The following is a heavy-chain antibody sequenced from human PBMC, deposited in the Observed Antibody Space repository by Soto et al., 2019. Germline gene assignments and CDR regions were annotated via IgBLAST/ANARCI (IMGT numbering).Heavy chain of an antibody. V-gene: IGHV1-3*01. D-gene: IGHD3-3*01. CDR2: INAGSGSS. J-gene: IGHJ4*02. CDR3: ARERAVSANFFDY. CDR1: GYTFTRYA. Sequence: ASVKVSCEASGYTFTRYAIHWVRQAPGHGLEWMGWINAGSGSSRYSPNFQGRVTITRDTSASPAYMELSSLIVEVMGVYSRARERAVSANFFDYWSQGTLVTVSS.